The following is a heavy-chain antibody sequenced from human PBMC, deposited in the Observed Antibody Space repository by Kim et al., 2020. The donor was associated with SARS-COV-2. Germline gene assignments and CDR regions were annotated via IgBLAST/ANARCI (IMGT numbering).Heavy chain of an antibody. Sequence: GGSLRLSCAASGFTFSSYAMHWVRQAPGKGLEWVAVISYDGRNKYYADSVKGRFTISRDNSKNTLYLQMNSLRAEDTAVYYCARGGWSGLNDAFDIWGQGTMVTVSS. D-gene: IGHD3-3*01. CDR1: GFTFSSYA. J-gene: IGHJ3*02. V-gene: IGHV3-30-3*01. CDR3: ARGGWSGLNDAFDI. CDR2: ISYDGRNK.